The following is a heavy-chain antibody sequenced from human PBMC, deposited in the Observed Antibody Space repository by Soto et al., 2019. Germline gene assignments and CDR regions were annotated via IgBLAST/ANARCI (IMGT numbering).Heavy chain of an antibody. J-gene: IGHJ4*02. CDR3: ARGGRGYSSAPRYYFDY. Sequence: QLQLVQSGSEVKKPGSSVKVSCKASGGSFSSNPISWVRQAPGQGLEWMAGIIPIFATVHYAQKFQGRVTITADESTSTAYMELTSLRSEDTAVYFCARGGRGYSSAPRYYFDYWGQGTVVTVS. CDR2: IIPIFATV. CDR1: GGSFSSNP. V-gene: IGHV1-69*01. D-gene: IGHD5-18*01.